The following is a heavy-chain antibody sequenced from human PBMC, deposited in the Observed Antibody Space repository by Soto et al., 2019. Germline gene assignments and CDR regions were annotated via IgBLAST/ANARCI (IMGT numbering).Heavy chain of an antibody. J-gene: IGHJ5*02. D-gene: IGHD4-17*01. CDR3: ARERYGDYVWFDP. V-gene: IGHV3-7*05. CDR1: GFTFSSYW. Sequence: GGSLRLSCAASGFTFSSYWMSWVRQAPGKGLEWVGNIKQDGSEKYYVDSVKGRFTISRDNAKNSLYLQMNSLRAEDTAVYYCARERYGDYVWFDPWGQGTLVTVSS. CDR2: IKQDGSEK.